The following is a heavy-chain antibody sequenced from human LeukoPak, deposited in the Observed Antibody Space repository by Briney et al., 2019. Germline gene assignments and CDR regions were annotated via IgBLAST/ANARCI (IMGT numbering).Heavy chain of an antibody. CDR2: IKQDGSET. CDR3: ASPSYSGGWYYLDY. Sequence: GASLRLSCAASGFTFSSYWMNWVRQAPGKGLEWVAKIKQDGSETYYVDSVKGRFSISRDNAKNSLYLQMNSLRAEDTAMYYCASPSYSGGWYYLDYWGQGILVTVSS. J-gene: IGHJ4*02. CDR1: GFTFSSYW. D-gene: IGHD6-13*01. V-gene: IGHV3-7*01.